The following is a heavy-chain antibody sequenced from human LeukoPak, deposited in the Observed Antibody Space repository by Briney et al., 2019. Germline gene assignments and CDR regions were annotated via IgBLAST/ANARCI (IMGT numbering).Heavy chain of an antibody. J-gene: IGHJ4*02. D-gene: IGHD5-18*01. CDR3: AKEGFTAMVTGGEDY. Sequence: SLRLSCAASGFTFSSYGMHWVRQAPGKGLEWVAVISYDGSNEYYADSVKGRFTISRDDSKYTLYLRMNSLRLEDTAVYYCAKEGFTAMVTGGEDYWGQGTLVTVSS. CDR2: ISYDGSNE. V-gene: IGHV3-30*18. CDR1: GFTFSSYG.